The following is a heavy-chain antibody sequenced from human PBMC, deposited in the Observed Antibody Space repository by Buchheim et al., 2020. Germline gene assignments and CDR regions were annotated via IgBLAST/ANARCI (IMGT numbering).Heavy chain of an antibody. D-gene: IGHD1-1*01. Sequence: QVQLVESRGGGVQPGRSLRLSCAASGFKFNNYAMHWVRQAPGKGLEWLALISYDGSNTYYRESVEGRFTVSRDNSNNTLHLQMNSLRVEDTAVYYCVRDGSRTGNYYGMDVWGQGTT. CDR1: GFKFNNYA. CDR2: ISYDGSNT. J-gene: IGHJ6*02. V-gene: IGHV3-30-3*01. CDR3: VRDGSRTGNYYGMDV.